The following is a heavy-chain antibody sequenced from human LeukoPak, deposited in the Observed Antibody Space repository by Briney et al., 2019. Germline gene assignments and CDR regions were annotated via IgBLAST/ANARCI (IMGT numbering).Heavy chain of an antibody. CDR2: ISGDGTIK. Sequence: GGSLRLSCEPSGFPFSSYWMLWVRHAPGKGLVWGSRISGDGTIKTYADFVRGRFTISRDNTKNILYLQMNSLKVDDTATYFCSRSQFDYWGEGVRVTVSS. J-gene: IGHJ4*02. V-gene: IGHV3-74*03. CDR3: SRSQFDY. CDR1: GFPFSSYW.